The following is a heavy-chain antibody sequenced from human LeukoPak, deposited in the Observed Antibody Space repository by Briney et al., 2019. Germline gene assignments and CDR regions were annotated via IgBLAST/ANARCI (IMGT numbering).Heavy chain of an antibody. CDR2: IIPIFGTA. J-gene: IGHJ4*02. D-gene: IGHD4-17*01. CDR1: GGTFSSYA. V-gene: IGHV1-69*05. CDR3: AREGTSYGDYMEGY. Sequence: SVKVSCKASGGTFSSYAISWVRQAPGQGLEWMGGIIPIFGTANYAQKFQGRVTITTDESTSTAYMELSSLRSEDTAVYYCAREGTSYGDYMEGYWGQGALVTVSS.